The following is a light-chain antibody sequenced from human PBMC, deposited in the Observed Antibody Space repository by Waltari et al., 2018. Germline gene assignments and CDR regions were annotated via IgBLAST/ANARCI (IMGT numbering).Light chain of an antibody. CDR2: YND. CDR1: SSNIGSNS. V-gene: IGLV1-36*01. Sequence: QSVLTQPPSASEAARKSVTISCSGSSSNIGSNSVSWYQQLPETAPKLLIYYNDRRASGVSYRFSGSKSGTSASLAISGLQTEDEADYYCAAWDDSLSGWVFGGGTRLTVL. J-gene: IGLJ2*01. CDR3: AAWDDSLSGWV.